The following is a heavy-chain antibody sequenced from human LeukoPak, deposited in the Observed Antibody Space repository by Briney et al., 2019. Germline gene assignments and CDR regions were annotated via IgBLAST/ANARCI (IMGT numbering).Heavy chain of an antibody. CDR2: INTNTGNP. CDR3: ARAGSGGSCYYPPRCRYYYYYMDV. V-gene: IGHV7-4-1*02. D-gene: IGHD2-15*01. Sequence: ASVKVSCKASGYSFTSHGISWVRQAPGQGLEWMGWINTNTGNPTYAQGFTGRFVFSLDTSVSTAYLQISSLKAEDTAVYYCARAGSGGSCYYPPRCRYYYYYMDVWGKGTTVTVSS. J-gene: IGHJ6*03. CDR1: GYSFTSHG.